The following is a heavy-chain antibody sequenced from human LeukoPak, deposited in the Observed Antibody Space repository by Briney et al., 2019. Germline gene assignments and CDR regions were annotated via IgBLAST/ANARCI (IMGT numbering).Heavy chain of an antibody. Sequence: GGSLRLSCAASGFTFSSYSMNGVRQAPGKGLEWVSSISSSSTYIYYADSVKGRFTISRDNAKNSLYLQMNSLRGEDTAVYYCARESFSGWYDDDWGKGTLVTVSS. CDR1: GFTFSSYS. D-gene: IGHD6-19*01. J-gene: IGHJ4*02. CDR2: ISSSSTYI. CDR3: ARESFSGWYDDD. V-gene: IGHV3-21*01.